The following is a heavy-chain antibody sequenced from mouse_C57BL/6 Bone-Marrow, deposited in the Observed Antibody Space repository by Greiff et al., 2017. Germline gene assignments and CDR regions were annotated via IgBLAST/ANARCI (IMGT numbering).Heavy chain of an antibody. CDR1: GYTFTSYW. Sequence: VQLQQSGAELVKPGASVKMSCKASGYTFTSYWITWVKQRPGQGLEWIGDIYPGSGSTNYNEKFKSKATLTVDTSSSTAYMQLSSLTSEDSAVYYCARERLLRGYAMDYWGQGTSVTVSS. D-gene: IGHD2-3*01. V-gene: IGHV1-55*01. J-gene: IGHJ4*01. CDR3: ARERLLRGYAMDY. CDR2: IYPGSGST.